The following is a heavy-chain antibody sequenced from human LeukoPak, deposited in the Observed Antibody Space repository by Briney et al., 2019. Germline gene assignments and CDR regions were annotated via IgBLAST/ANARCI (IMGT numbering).Heavy chain of an antibody. V-gene: IGHV3-33*08. CDR2: VWYDGSKT. J-gene: IGHJ4*02. CDR1: GFTFSSFA. D-gene: IGHD3-22*01. Sequence: SGGSLRLSCAASGFTFSSFAMHWVRQAPGKGLEWVAVVWYDGSKTYSADSVKGRITISRDDSKNTLYLQMNSLRAEDTAVYYCARGVDYYDSSGTIDYWGQGTLVTASS. CDR3: ARGVDYYDSSGTIDY.